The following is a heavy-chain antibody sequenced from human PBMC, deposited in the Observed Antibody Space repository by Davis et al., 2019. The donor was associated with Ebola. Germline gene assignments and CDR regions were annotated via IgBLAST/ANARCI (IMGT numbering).Heavy chain of an antibody. CDR3: ARGGEQWLIDY. V-gene: IGHV3-33*01. J-gene: IGHJ4*02. Sequence: SLKISCEVSGFTFSVYGMHWVRQAPDKGLEWVAVIWYDGSDKYYADSVTGRFSISRDNSQNKMYLQMNNLRAEDTAVYYCARGGEQWLIDYWGQGTLVTVSS. CDR2: IWYDGSDK. CDR1: GFTFSVYG. D-gene: IGHD6-19*01.